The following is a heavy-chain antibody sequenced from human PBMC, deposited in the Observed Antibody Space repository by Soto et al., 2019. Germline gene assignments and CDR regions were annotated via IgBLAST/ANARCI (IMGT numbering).Heavy chain of an antibody. CDR1: GGSLSNYG. D-gene: IGHD3-9*01. Sequence: QVQLVQSGAEVKKPGSSVKVSCKASGGSLSNYGISWVRQAPGQGLEWMAGIIPVFGTANYAQKFQGRVTITADESTSIVYMDVTSLKSEDTAVYYCARGDATKIVVTTYYAMDVWGQGTTVTVSS. V-gene: IGHV1-69*12. J-gene: IGHJ6*02. CDR2: IIPVFGTA. CDR3: ARGDATKIVVTTYYAMDV.